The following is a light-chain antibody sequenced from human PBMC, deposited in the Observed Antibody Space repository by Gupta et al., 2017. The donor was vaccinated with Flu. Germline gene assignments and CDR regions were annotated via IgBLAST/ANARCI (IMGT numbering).Light chain of an antibody. CDR2: WAS. CDR1: QSILYSSNNRNY. V-gene: IGKV4-1*01. CDR3: QQDDSGPRT. Sequence: DILMTHCPDSLAVSLYERATINCKSSQSILYSSNNRNYLAWYQQKPGQPPQLLIYWASTREAGVPGLFSSRASATYFTLTISILPAEDVTVYYCQQDDSGPRTFGQGTKVEVK. J-gene: IGKJ1*01.